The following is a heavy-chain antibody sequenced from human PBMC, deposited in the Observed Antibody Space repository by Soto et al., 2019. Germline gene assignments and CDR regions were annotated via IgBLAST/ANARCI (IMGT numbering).Heavy chain of an antibody. CDR2: IYYSGTT. CDR1: GGSISSGGYY. CDR3: AASCVGCGGFNYYGMDV. V-gene: IGHV4-31*03. Sequence: QVQLQESGPGLVKPSQTLSLTCTVSGGSISSGGYYWNWIRQHPGKGLKGIGYIYYSGTTYYTPSLKSRVTISVDTSKNQFSLKLSSVTAADTAVYYCAASCVGCGGFNYYGMDVWGQGTTVTVSS. J-gene: IGHJ6*02. D-gene: IGHD2-21*01.